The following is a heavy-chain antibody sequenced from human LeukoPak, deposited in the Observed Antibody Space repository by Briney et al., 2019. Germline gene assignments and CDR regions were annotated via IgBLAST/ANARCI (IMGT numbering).Heavy chain of an antibody. J-gene: IGHJ3*02. V-gene: IGHV3-21*01. Sequence: GGSLRLSCAASGFTFSSYSMNWVRQAPGKGLEWVSSISSSSSYIYYADSVKGRFTISRDNAKNSLYLQMNSLRAEDTAVYYCARDLDDSSGYDAFDIWGQGTMVTVSS. CDR3: ARDLDDSSGYDAFDI. CDR2: ISSSSSYI. CDR1: GFTFSSYS. D-gene: IGHD3-22*01.